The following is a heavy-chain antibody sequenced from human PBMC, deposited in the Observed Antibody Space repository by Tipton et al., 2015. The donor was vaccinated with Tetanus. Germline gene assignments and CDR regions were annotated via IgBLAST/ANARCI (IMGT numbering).Heavy chain of an antibody. V-gene: IGHV3-48*02. CDR3: ARRGEARANWFDS. J-gene: IGHJ5*01. CDR2: ISYSSTSI. Sequence: SLRLSCAASGFSFSYSGMNWVRQAPGKGLEWVSYISYSSTSIYYADSVKGRFVVSRDNAKNSLYLQMNTLRDDDTAVYYCARRGEARANWFDSWGQGTLVTVSS. CDR1: GFSFSYSG. D-gene: IGHD2-21*01.